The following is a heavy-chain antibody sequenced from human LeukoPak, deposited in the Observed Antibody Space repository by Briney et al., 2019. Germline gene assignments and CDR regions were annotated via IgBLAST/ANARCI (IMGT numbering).Heavy chain of an antibody. V-gene: IGHV3-30*04. CDR2: ISYDGSNK. J-gene: IGHJ4*02. CDR1: GFTFSSYA. Sequence: GGSLRLSCAASGFTFSSYAMHWVRQAPGKGLEWVAVISYDGSNKYYADSVKGRFTISRDNSKNTLYLQMNSLRAEDTAVYYCAKTPLGVAPGDYFDYWGPGTLVTVSS. CDR3: AKTPLGVAPGDYFDY. D-gene: IGHD6-19*01.